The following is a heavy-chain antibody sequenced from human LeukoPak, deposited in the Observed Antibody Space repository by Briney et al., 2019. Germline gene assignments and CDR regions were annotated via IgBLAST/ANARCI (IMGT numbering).Heavy chain of an antibody. Sequence: SQTLSLTCAISGDSVSSNSAAWNWIRQSPSRGLEWLGRTYYRSKWYNDYAVSVKSRITINPDTSKNQFSLQLNSVTPEDTAVYYCARDNRVRGVIRYWFDPWGQGTLVTVSS. CDR2: TYYRSKWYN. D-gene: IGHD3-10*01. CDR3: ARDNRVRGVIRYWFDP. CDR1: GDSVSSNSAA. V-gene: IGHV6-1*01. J-gene: IGHJ5*02.